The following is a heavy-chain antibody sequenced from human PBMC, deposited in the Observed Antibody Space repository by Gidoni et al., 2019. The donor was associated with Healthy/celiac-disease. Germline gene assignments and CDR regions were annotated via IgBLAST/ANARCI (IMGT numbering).Heavy chain of an antibody. D-gene: IGHD2-21*02. J-gene: IGHJ4*02. CDR2: ISGSGGST. CDR3: AKHGTVVTRFDY. V-gene: IGHV3-23*01. Sequence: EVQLLESGGGLVQPGGSLGLSCAASGLPFSSYAMSWVRQAPGKGLEWVSAISGSGGSTYYADSVKGRFTISRDNSKNTLYLQMNSLRAEDTAVYYCAKHGTVVTRFDYWGQGTLVTVSS. CDR1: GLPFSSYA.